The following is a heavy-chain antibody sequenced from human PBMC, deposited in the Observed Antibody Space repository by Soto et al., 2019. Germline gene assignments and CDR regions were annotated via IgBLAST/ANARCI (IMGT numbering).Heavy chain of an antibody. CDR3: ASPGRPGTGFYFDL. CDR1: GGSISSGGYY. J-gene: IGHJ2*01. V-gene: IGHV4-31*03. Sequence: PSETLSLTCTVSGGSISSGGYYWSWVRQHPGKGLEWIGYIYYSGSTYYNPSLKSRVTISVDTSKNQFSLKLSSVTAADTAVYYCASPGRPGTGFYFDLWGRATLVTVSS. CDR2: IYYSGST. D-gene: IGHD1-1*01.